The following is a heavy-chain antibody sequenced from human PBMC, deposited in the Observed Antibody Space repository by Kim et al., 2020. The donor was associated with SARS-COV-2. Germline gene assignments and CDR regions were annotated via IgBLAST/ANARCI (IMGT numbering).Heavy chain of an antibody. V-gene: IGHV1-69*04. D-gene: IGHD2-15*01. CDR3: ARDIVVVVAATDYYYCGMDV. Sequence: SVKVFCKASGGTFSSYAISWVRQAPGQGLEWMGRIIPILGIANYAQKFQGRVTITADKSTSIAYMELSSLRSEDMAVDYCARDIVVVVAATDYYYCGMDVWGQGTTVTVS. CDR1: GGTFSSYA. CDR2: IIPILGIA. J-gene: IGHJ6*02.